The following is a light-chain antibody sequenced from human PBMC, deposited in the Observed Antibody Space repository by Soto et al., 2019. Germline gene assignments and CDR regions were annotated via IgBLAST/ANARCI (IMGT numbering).Light chain of an antibody. CDR1: DSNIGAGYS. CDR3: PSYDIRLNGLI. CDR2: VNT. V-gene: IGLV1-40*01. J-gene: IGLJ2*01. Sequence: QSVLTQPPSVSGAPGQRVTFSCTGSDSNIGAGYSVNWYQQIPGTAPKLLVYVNTNRPSGVPDRFSGSTSGTIASLAITGRQAEDEADYYCPSYDIRLNGLIFGLGTKLTVL.